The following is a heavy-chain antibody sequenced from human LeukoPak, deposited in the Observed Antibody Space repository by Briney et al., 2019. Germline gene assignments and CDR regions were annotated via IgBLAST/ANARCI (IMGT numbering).Heavy chain of an antibody. V-gene: IGHV1-69*01. D-gene: IGHD2-2*01. CDR2: IIPIFGTA. J-gene: IGHJ4*02. CDR3: ASECSSTSCYGPWFDY. CDR1: GGTFSSYA. Sequence: SVKVSCKASGGTFSSYAISWVRQAPGQGLEWMGGIIPIFGTANYAQKFQGRVTITADESTSTAYMELSSLRSEDTAVYYCASECSSTSCYGPWFDYWGQGTLVTVSS.